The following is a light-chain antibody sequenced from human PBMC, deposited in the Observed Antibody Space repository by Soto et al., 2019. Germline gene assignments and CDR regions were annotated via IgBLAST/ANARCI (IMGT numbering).Light chain of an antibody. CDR1: NIGSKS. J-gene: IGLJ7*01. Sequence: SYELTQPPSVSMAPGQTARITCGGNNIGSKSVHWYQQKPGQAPVLVVHDDSDRPSGIPERFSGSNSGNTATLTISGVEAGDEADYYCQVWDRSGDQGVFGTGTQLTVL. CDR2: DDS. CDR3: QVWDRSGDQGV. V-gene: IGLV3-21*02.